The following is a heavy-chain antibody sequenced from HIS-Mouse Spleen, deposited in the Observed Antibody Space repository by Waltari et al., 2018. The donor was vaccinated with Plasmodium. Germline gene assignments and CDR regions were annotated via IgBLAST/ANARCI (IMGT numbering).Heavy chain of an antibody. J-gene: IGHJ4*02. V-gene: IGHV4-59*08. Sequence: QVQLQESGPGLVKPSETLSLTCTVSGGSISSYYWSWIRQPPGKGLEWIGYIYYSGGTNYNPSLKMRVTISVDTSKNQFSLKLSSVTAADTAVYYCARLRYSYGYFDYWGQGTLVTVSS. D-gene: IGHD5-18*01. CDR1: GGSISSYY. CDR2: IYYSGGT. CDR3: ARLRYSYGYFDY.